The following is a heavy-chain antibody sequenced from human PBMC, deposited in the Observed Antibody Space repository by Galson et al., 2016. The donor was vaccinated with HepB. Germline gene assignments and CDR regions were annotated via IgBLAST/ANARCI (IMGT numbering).Heavy chain of an antibody. D-gene: IGHD2/OR15-2a*01. CDR2: ISSSSSYT. CDR3: ARSDYFEGFDY. CDR1: GFTFSDYY. Sequence: SLRLSCAASGFTFSDYYMSWIRQAPGKGLEWVAYISSSSSYTNYADPMKGRFTISRDNGKESLYLEMISLRDEDTAVYYCARSDYFEGFDYWGQGTLVTVTS. J-gene: IGHJ4*02. V-gene: IGHV3-11*06.